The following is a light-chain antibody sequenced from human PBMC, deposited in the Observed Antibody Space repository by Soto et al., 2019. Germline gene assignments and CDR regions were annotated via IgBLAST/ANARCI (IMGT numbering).Light chain of an antibody. CDR1: QSIGNL. CDR2: DAS. V-gene: IGKV1-5*01. Sequence: DIEMTQSPSTLSASVGDRVTVTCRASQSIGNLLAWYQQKPGKAPNLLISDASNLEIGVPSRFSGSGSETEFTLTITSLQPEDFATYYCQQYKNYPPSTFGQGTKLDI. J-gene: IGKJ2*01. CDR3: QQYKNYPPST.